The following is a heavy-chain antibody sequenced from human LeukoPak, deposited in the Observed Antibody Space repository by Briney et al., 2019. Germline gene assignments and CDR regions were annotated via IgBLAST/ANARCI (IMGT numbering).Heavy chain of an antibody. D-gene: IGHD1-26*01. CDR1: GGTFSSYA. CDR3: ARRAPWGATSPDAFDI. J-gene: IGHJ3*02. Sequence: ASVKVSCKASGGTFSSYAISWVRQAPGQGLEWMGGIIPIFGTANYAQKFQGRVTITADESTSTAYMELSSLRSEDTAVYYCARRAPWGATSPDAFDIWGQGTMVTASS. CDR2: IIPIFGTA. V-gene: IGHV1-69*13.